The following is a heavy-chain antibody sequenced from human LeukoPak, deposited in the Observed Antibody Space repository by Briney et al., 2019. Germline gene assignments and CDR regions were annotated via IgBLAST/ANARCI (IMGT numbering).Heavy chain of an antibody. Sequence: GGSLRLSCAASGFRFDDYGMNWVRQVPGKGLEWFSGINWNGGSTRYGDSVKGRFTISRDNAENSLYLQMNSLRAEDTALYYCARAVDNYYGSGSYAYWGQGALVTVSS. CDR1: GFRFDDYG. CDR3: ARAVDNYYGSGSYAY. CDR2: INWNGGST. J-gene: IGHJ4*02. D-gene: IGHD3-10*01. V-gene: IGHV3-20*04.